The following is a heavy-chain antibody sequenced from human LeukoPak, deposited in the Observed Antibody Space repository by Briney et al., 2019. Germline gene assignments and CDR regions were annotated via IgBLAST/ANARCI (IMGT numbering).Heavy chain of an antibody. D-gene: IGHD1-26*01. CDR2: ISGSGGST. V-gene: IGHV3-23*01. CDR3: AKEGNSGSYLPYYFDY. CDR1: GFTFSSYA. J-gene: IGHJ4*02. Sequence: GGSLRLSCAASGFTFSSYAMSWVRQAPGKGLEWVSAISGSGGSTYYADSVKGRFTISGDNSKNTLYLQMNSLRAEDTAVYYCAKEGNSGSYLPYYFDYWGQGTLVTVSP.